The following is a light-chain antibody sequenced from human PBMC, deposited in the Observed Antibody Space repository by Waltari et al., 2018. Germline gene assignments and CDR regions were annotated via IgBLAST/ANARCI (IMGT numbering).Light chain of an antibody. J-gene: IGLJ2*01. CDR3: AAWDDSLNGHVV. CDR2: NNN. Sequence: QSVLTQPPSASGTPGQRVNISCSGSYSNLRSNAINWYQHLPGTAPKLLIYNNNQRPSGVPARFSGSKSGTSASLAISGLQSEDEADYYCAAWDDSLNGHVVFGGGTKLTVL. CDR1: YSNLRSNA. V-gene: IGLV1-44*01.